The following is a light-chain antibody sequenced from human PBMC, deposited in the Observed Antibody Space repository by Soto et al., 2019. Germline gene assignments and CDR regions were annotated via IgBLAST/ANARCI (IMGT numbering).Light chain of an antibody. V-gene: IGKV1-5*03. J-gene: IGKJ1*01. CDR1: ESINSW. CDR2: KSS. Sequence: DIQMTQSPSTLSASVGDRVIITCRASESINSWLAWYQQKPGKAPKLLIYKSSPLQGGVPARFSGSGSGTEFTLTISSLQPDDFATYYCQQYENYPWTFGQGTKVDIK. CDR3: QQYENYPWT.